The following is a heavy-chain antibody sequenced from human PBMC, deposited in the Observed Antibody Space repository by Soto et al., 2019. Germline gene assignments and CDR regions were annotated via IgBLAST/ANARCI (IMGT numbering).Heavy chain of an antibody. D-gene: IGHD3-10*01. Sequence: QVQLVQSGAEVKKPGASVKVSCKASGYTFTSYGISWVRQAPGQGLEWMGWISAYNGNTNYAQKLQGRVTMTTDTSTSTAYMVLRSLRSDYTAVYYCARIAPSGLWFGKTPYGMDVWGQGTTVTVSS. CDR2: ISAYNGNT. V-gene: IGHV1-18*01. CDR1: GYTFTSYG. CDR3: ARIAPSGLWFGKTPYGMDV. J-gene: IGHJ6*02.